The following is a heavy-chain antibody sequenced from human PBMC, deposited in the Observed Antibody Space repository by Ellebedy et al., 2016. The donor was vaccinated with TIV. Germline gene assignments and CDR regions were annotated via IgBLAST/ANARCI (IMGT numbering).Heavy chain of an antibody. Sequence: GESLKISCEASGFTFSDYGMQWVRQAPGKGLEWVAVIEHDGVREYYADSFKGRFTITRDNSKNTMSLQMDSLRGEDTALYYCEKEATVRNSSYCDYWGQGNLVTVSS. J-gene: IGHJ4*02. CDR1: GFTFSDYG. V-gene: IGHV3-30*18. CDR2: IEHDGVRE. CDR3: EKEATVRNSSYCDY. D-gene: IGHD4-17*01.